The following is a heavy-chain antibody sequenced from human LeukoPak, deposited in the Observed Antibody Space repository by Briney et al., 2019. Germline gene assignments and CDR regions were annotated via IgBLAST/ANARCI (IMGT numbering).Heavy chain of an antibody. D-gene: IGHD3-10*01. CDR1: GGSISSYY. J-gene: IGHJ4*02. CDR3: AGNYHGSGSYYSEDRY. V-gene: IGHV4-4*07. Sequence: PSETLSLTCTVSGGSISSYYWSWIRQPAGKGLEWIGRIYTSGSTNYNPSLKSRVTISVDTSKNQFSLKLSSVTAADTAVYYCAGNYHGSGSYYSEDRYWGQGTLVTVSS. CDR2: IYTSGST.